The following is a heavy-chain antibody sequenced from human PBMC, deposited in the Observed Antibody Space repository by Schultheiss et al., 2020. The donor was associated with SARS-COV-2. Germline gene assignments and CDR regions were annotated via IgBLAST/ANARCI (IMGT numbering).Heavy chain of an antibody. V-gene: IGHV4-59*12. CDR2: IYYSGST. J-gene: IGHJ4*02. CDR1: GGSFSGYY. D-gene: IGHD3-22*01. Sequence: SETLSLTCAVYGGSFSGYYWSWIRQPPGKGLEWIGYIYYSGSTNYNPSLKSLVTISVDTSKNQFSLKLSSVSAADTALYFCATHRPSYYDNDGYFYWGRGTLVTVSS. CDR3: ATHRPSYYDNDGYFY.